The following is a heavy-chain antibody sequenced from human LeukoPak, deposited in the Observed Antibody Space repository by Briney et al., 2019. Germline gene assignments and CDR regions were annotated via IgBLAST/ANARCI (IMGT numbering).Heavy chain of an antibody. V-gene: IGHV1-8*01. CDR3: ARWKRRDHYDSSGYAADAFDI. Sequence: GASVKVSCKASGYTFTSYDINWVRQATGQGLEWMGWMNPNSGNTGYAQKFQGRVTMTRNTSISTAYMELSSLRSEDTAVYYCARWKRRDHYDSSGYAADAFDIWGQGTMVTVSS. CDR1: GYTFTSYD. J-gene: IGHJ3*02. D-gene: IGHD3-22*01. CDR2: MNPNSGNT.